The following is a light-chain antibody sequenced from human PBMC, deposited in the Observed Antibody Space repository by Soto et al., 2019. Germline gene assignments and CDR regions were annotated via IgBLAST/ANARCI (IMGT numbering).Light chain of an antibody. J-gene: IGLJ3*02. CDR2: ANS. Sequence: HSVLTQPPSVSGAPGQRVTISCTGSSSNIGAGYDVHWYQQLPGTAPKLLIYANSNRPSGVPDRFSGSKSGTSASLAITGLQAEDEADYYCQSYDSSLSAWVFGGGTKLTVL. CDR1: SSNIGAGYD. V-gene: IGLV1-40*01. CDR3: QSYDSSLSAWV.